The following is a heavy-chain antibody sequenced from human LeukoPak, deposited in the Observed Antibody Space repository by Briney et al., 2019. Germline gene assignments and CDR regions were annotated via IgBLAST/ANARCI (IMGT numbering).Heavy chain of an antibody. D-gene: IGHD5-18*01. Sequence: SETLSLTCTVSGDSIAIYSWSWIRQPVGKGLEWIGHIYSSGSTYYNPSLKSRITMSVDTSKKQFSLKLSSVTAADTAVYYCARDGGYSYGFDYWGQGTLVTVSS. J-gene: IGHJ4*02. CDR3: ARDGGYSYGFDY. CDR1: GDSIAIYS. V-gene: IGHV4-4*07. CDR2: IYSSGST.